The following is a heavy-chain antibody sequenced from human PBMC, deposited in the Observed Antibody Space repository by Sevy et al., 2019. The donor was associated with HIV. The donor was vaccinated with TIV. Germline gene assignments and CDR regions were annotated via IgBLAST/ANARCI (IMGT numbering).Heavy chain of an antibody. J-gene: IGHJ5*02. Sequence: ASVKVSCKASGGTFSSYAISWVRQAPGQGLEWMGGIIPIFGTANYAQKFQGRVTITADESTSTAYMELSSLRSEDTAVYYCARGRGTSSGYYYDWFDPWGQRTLVTVSS. CDR2: IIPIFGTA. D-gene: IGHD3-22*01. CDR3: ARGRGTSSGYYYDWFDP. CDR1: GGTFSSYA. V-gene: IGHV1-69*13.